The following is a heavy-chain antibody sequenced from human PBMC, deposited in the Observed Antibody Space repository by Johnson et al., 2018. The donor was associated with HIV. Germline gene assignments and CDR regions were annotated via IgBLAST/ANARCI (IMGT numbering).Heavy chain of an antibody. D-gene: IGHD3-22*01. CDR3: TICITMIVVVTTDAFDI. CDR1: GFTFRSYW. CDR2: IKSKTDGGTT. Sequence: VQLVESGGGLVQPGGSLRLSCAASGFTFRSYWMSWVRQAPGKGLEWVGRIKSKTDGGTTDYAAPVKGRFTISRDDSKNTLYLQMNSLKTEDTAVYYCTICITMIVVVTTDAFDIWGQGTMVTVSS. J-gene: IGHJ3*02. V-gene: IGHV3-15*01.